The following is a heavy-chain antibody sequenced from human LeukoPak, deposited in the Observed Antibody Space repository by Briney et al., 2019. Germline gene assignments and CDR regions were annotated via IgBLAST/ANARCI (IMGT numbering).Heavy chain of an antibody. J-gene: IGHJ5*02. D-gene: IGHD6-19*01. CDR2: ISASGGT. Sequence: SETLSLTCTVSGGSISTYYWSWIRQSPGKGLEWIADISASGGTNYNPSLESRATVSIDSSKNQFSLKLGSVTAADTAVFYCARSPHNSAWYEKWFDPWGQGTLVTVSS. CDR3: ARSPHNSAWYEKWFDP. V-gene: IGHV4-4*08. CDR1: GGSISTYY.